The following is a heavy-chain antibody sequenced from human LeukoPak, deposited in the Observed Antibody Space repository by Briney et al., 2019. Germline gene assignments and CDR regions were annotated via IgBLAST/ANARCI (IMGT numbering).Heavy chain of an antibody. Sequence: SETLSLTCAVYGGSFSGYYWSWIRQPPGKGLEWIGEINHSGSTNYNPSLKSRVTISVDTSKNQFSLKLSSVTAADTAVYYCAVNSGYRVDYWGQGTLVTVSS. V-gene: IGHV4-34*01. D-gene: IGHD3-22*01. J-gene: IGHJ4*02. CDR1: GGSFSGYY. CDR2: INHSGST. CDR3: AVNSGYRVDY.